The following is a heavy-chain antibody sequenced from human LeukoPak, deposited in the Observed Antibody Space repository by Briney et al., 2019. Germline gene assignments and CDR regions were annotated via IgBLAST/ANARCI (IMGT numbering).Heavy chain of an antibody. Sequence: GASVKVSCKASGYTFTSYAMHWVRQAPGQRLEWMGWINAGNGNTKYSQKFQGRVTITRDTSASTAYMELSSLRSEDTAVYYCARENIVVVVAAGRWFDPWGQGTVVTVSS. V-gene: IGHV1-3*01. CDR2: INAGNGNT. D-gene: IGHD2-15*01. CDR3: ARENIVVVVAAGRWFDP. J-gene: IGHJ5*02. CDR1: GYTFTSYA.